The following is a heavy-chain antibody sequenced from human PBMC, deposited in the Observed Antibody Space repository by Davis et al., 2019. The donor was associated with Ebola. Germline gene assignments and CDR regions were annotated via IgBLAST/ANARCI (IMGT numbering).Heavy chain of an antibody. CDR1: GYTFTSYG. V-gene: IGHV1-18*04. CDR2: ISAYNGNT. D-gene: IGHD2-2*01. CDR3: ARVNPTRVVPAARGLYFDY. Sequence: ASVKVSCKASGYTFTSYGISWVRQAPGQGLEWMGWISAYNGNTNYAQKLQGRVTMTTDTSTSTAYMELRSLRSDDTAVYYCARVNPTRVVPAARGLYFDYWGQGTLVTVSS. J-gene: IGHJ4*02.